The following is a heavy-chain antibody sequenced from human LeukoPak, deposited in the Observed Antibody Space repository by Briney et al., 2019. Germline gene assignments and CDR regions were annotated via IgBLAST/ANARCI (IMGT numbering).Heavy chain of an antibody. Sequence: SETLSLTCTVSGGSISSYYWSWIRQPPGKGLEWIGYIYYSGSTNYNPSLKSRVTMSVDTSKNQFSLKLSSVTAADTAVYYCARRPTGPGYYYGMDVWGQGTTVTVSS. J-gene: IGHJ6*02. V-gene: IGHV4-59*01. CDR1: GGSISSYY. CDR2: IYYSGST. CDR3: ARRPTGPGYYYGMDV.